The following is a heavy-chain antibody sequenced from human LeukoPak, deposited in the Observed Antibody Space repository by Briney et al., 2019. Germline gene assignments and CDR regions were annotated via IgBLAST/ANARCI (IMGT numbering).Heavy chain of an antibody. Sequence: SETLSLTCTVSGGSISSYYWSWIRQPPGKGLEWIGYIYYSGSTNYNPSLKSRVTISVDTSKNQFSLKLSSVTAADTAVYYCARDLSGYCSSTSCYYGMDVWGKGTTVTVSP. CDR2: IYYSGST. V-gene: IGHV4-59*01. CDR3: ARDLSGYCSSTSCYYGMDV. J-gene: IGHJ6*04. D-gene: IGHD2-2*03. CDR1: GGSISSYY.